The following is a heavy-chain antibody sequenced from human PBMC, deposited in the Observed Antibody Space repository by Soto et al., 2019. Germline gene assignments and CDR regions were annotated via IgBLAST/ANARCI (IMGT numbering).Heavy chain of an antibody. D-gene: IGHD6-19*01. Sequence: SVKVSCKASGYTFTSYYMHWVRQAPGQGLEWMGGIIPIFGTANYAQKFQGRVTITADESTSTAYMELSSLRSEDTAVYYCAREGLAVAGYYYYYGMDVWGQGTTVTVSS. V-gene: IGHV1-69*13. CDR1: GYTFTSYY. CDR2: IIPIFGTA. J-gene: IGHJ6*02. CDR3: AREGLAVAGYYYYYGMDV.